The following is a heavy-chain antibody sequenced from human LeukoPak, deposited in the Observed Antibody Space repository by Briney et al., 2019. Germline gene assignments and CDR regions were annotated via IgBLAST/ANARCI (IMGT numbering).Heavy chain of an antibody. CDR3: ARDATTGAFDI. D-gene: IGHD1-14*01. J-gene: IGHJ3*02. Sequence: WASVTVSCKASGYTFTSYYMHWVRQAPGQGLEWMGIINPSGGSTSYAQKFQGRVTMTRDTSTSTVYMELSSLRSEDTAVYYCARDATTGAFDIWGQGTMVTVSS. CDR1: GYTFTSYY. CDR2: INPSGGST. V-gene: IGHV1-46*01.